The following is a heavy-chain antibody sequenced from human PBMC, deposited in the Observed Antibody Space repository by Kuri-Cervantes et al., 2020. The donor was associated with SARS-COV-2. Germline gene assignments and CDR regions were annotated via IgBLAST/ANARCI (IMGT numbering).Heavy chain of an antibody. D-gene: IGHD3-10*01. CDR3: AKHYGSGLSYYYYGMDV. V-gene: IGHV3-23*01. Sequence: GESLKISCAASGFTFSSYAMSWVRQAPGKGLEWVSAISGSGGSTYYADSVKGRFTISRDNSKNTLYLQMNSLRDEDTAVYYCAKHYGSGLSYYYYGMDVWGQGTTVTVSS. J-gene: IGHJ6*02. CDR1: GFTFSSYA. CDR2: ISGSGGST.